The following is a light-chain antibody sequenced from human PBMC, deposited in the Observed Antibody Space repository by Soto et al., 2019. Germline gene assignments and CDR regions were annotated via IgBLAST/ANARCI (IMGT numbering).Light chain of an antibody. J-gene: IGKJ1*01. CDR3: QQYGSAPLT. CDR1: QSLSSTY. V-gene: IGKV3-20*01. Sequence: EIVLTQSPGTLSLSPGERATLSCRDSQSLSSTYLAWYQQKPGQAPRLLLYGASNRATGIPDRFSGSGSGTAFTLTINRLEPEGFAVDYCQQYGSAPLTFGQGTKVEIK. CDR2: GAS.